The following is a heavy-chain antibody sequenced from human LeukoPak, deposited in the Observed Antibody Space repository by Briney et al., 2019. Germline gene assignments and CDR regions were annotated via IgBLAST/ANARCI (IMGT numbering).Heavy chain of an antibody. CDR1: GVSISSSSYY. J-gene: IGHJ4*02. CDR2: IYYSGST. V-gene: IGHV4-39*02. CDR3: ARDRYSSSCPGSY. Sequence: PSETLSLTCTVSGVSISSSSYYWGWIRQPPGKGLEWIGSIYYSGSTYYNPSLRSRVTISVDTSKNQFSLKLSSVTAADTAVYYCARDRYSSSCPGSYWGQGTLVTISS. D-gene: IGHD6-13*01.